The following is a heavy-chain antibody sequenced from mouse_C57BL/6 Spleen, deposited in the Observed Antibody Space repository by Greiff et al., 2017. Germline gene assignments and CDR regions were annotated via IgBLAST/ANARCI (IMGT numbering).Heavy chain of an antibody. CDR2: IYPRSGNT. Sequence: VKLMESGAELARPGASVKLSCKASGYTFTSYGISWVKQRTGPGLEWIGEIYPRSGNTYYNEKFKGKATLTADKSSSTAYMELRSLTSEDSAVYFCARREITTAVTGTPFAYWGQGTLVTVSA. J-gene: IGHJ3*01. V-gene: IGHV1-81*01. D-gene: IGHD1-1*01. CDR3: ARREITTAVTGTPFAY. CDR1: GYTFTSYG.